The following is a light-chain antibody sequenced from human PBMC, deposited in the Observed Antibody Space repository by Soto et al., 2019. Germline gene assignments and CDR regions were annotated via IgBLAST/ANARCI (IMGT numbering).Light chain of an antibody. V-gene: IGKV1-5*01. J-gene: IGKJ2*01. CDR3: QQYNTYVYT. Sequence: DIQMTQSPTTLSASMGDRVTITCRASQTVTKYLAWYQQKPGEAPKLLISDASTLESGVPSRFSGSGSGTEFTLTITSLQPDDFATYYCQQYNTYVYTFGQGTKVDIK. CDR1: QTVTKY. CDR2: DAS.